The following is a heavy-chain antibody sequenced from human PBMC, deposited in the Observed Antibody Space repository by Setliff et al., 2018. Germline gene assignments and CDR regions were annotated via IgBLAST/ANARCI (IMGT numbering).Heavy chain of an antibody. CDR3: ARTGTYRYFDS. CDR1: GGSISNTFYY. J-gene: IGHJ4*02. Sequence: PSETLSLTCAVSGGSISNTFYYWTWIRQPAGKGLEWLGQIYTSWGTNYNPSLKSRVTMSVDTSKTQFSLKLTSVTAADTAVYYCARTGTYRYFDSWGQGTRVTVSS. D-gene: IGHD1-1*01. CDR2: IYTSWGT. V-gene: IGHV4-61*09.